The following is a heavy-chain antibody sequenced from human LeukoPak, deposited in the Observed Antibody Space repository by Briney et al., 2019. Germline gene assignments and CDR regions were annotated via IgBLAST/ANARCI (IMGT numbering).Heavy chain of an antibody. J-gene: IGHJ4*02. Sequence: GGSLRLSCAASGFTFSSYSMNWVRQAPGKGLEWVSSISSSSSYIYYADSVKGRFTISRDNAKNSLYLQMNSLRAEDTAVYYCARDSGIAAIFDYWGQGTLVTVSS. D-gene: IGHD6-13*01. CDR2: ISSSSSYI. CDR3: ARDSGIAAIFDY. V-gene: IGHV3-21*01. CDR1: GFTFSSYS.